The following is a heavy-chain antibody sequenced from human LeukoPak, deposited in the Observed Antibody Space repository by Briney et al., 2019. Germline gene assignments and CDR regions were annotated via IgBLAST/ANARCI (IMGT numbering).Heavy chain of an antibody. CDR3: ARSSHGFGELLYYYYYYGMDV. CDR2: ISYDGSNK. V-gene: IGHV3-30-3*01. D-gene: IGHD3-10*01. J-gene: IGHJ6*02. Sequence: PGGSLRLSCAASGFTFSSYAMHWVRQAPGKGLEWVAVISYDGSNKYYADSVKGRFTISRDNSKNTLYLQMNSLRAEDTAVYYCARSSHGFGELLYYYYYYGMDVWGQGTTVTVSS. CDR1: GFTFSSYA.